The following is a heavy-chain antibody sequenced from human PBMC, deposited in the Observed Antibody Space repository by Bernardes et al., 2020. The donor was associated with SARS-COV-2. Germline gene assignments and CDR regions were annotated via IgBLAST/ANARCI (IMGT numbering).Heavy chain of an antibody. CDR1: GFTFSGYW. Sequence: GGSLRLSCAASGFTFSGYWMSWVRQAPGKGLGWVANIKQDGSDKYYVDSVKGRFTISRDNAKNSLYLQMNSLRAEDTAVYFCARDGDGYFDYWGQGTLVTVSS. CDR3: ARDGDGYFDY. V-gene: IGHV3-7*01. D-gene: IGHD2-21*01. J-gene: IGHJ4*02. CDR2: IKQDGSDK.